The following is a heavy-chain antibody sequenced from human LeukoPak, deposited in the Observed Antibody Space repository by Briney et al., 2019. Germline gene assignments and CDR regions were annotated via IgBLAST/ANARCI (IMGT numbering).Heavy chain of an antibody. J-gene: IGHJ5*02. Sequence: SETLSLTCTVSGGSISGYYWSWIRQPPGKGLEWIGDIYYSGSTNYNPSLQSRVTISVDTSKNQFSLKLSSVTAADTAVYYCARGCSAGTPHNWFDPWGQGTPVTVSS. CDR1: GGSISGYY. V-gene: IGHV4-59*01. CDR3: ARGCSAGTPHNWFDP. D-gene: IGHD6-13*01. CDR2: IYYSGST.